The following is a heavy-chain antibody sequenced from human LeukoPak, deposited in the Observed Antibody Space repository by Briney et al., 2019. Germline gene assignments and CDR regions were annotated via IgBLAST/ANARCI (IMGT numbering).Heavy chain of an antibody. Sequence: PSETLSLTCTVSGGSISSYYWSWIRQPPGKGLEWIGYIYYSGSTNYNPSLKSRVTISVDTSKNQFSLKLSSVTAADTAVYYCARGLTTYDILTGYYVEAFDIWGRGTMVTVSS. V-gene: IGHV4-59*01. CDR3: ARGLTTYDILTGYYVEAFDI. J-gene: IGHJ3*02. D-gene: IGHD3-9*01. CDR2: IYYSGST. CDR1: GGSISSYY.